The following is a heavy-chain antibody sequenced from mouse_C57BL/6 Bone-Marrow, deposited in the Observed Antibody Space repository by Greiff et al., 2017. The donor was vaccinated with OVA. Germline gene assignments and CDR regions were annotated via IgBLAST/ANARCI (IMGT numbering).Heavy chain of an antibody. D-gene: IGHD1-1*01. Sequence: QVQLQQPGAELVKPGASVKLSCKASGYTFTSYWMHWVKQRPGQGLEWIGMIHPNSGSTNYNEKFKSKATLTVDKSSSTAYMQLGSLTSEDSAVYYCARYYYGSTPYYFDYWGQGTTLTVSS. J-gene: IGHJ2*01. CDR3: ARYYYGSTPYYFDY. CDR2: IHPNSGST. V-gene: IGHV1-64*01. CDR1: GYTFTSYW.